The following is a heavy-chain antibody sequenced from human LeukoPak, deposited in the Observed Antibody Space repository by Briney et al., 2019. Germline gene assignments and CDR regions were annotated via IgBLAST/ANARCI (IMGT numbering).Heavy chain of an antibody. Sequence: PGGSLRLSCAVPGFTVSTYWMDWVRHAPGKGLVWVSRIKSGGTSTSYADSVKGRFAISRENAKNMLYLQMNSLRPEDTALYYWAIIQLGGWGQGTLVTVSS. J-gene: IGHJ4*02. V-gene: IGHV3-74*01. CDR1: GFTVSTYW. CDR2: IKSGGTST. CDR3: AIIQLGG. D-gene: IGHD7-27*01.